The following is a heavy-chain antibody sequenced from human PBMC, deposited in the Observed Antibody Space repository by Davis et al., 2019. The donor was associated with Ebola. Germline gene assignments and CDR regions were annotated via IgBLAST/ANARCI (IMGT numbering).Heavy chain of an antibody. CDR2: ISSSGSTI. V-gene: IGHV3-11*04. D-gene: IGHD6-13*01. CDR3: ARAPDGYSSSWEEFDY. J-gene: IGHJ4*02. CDR1: GFTFSDYY. Sequence: GGSLRLSCAASGFTFSDYYMSWIRQAPGKGLEWVSYISSSGSTIYYADSVKGRFTISRDNAKNSLYLQMNSLRAEDTAVYYCARAPDGYSSSWEEFDYWGQGTLVTVSS.